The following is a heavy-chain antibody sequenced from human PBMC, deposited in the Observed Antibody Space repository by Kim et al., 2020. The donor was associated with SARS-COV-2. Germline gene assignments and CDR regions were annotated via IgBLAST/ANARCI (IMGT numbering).Heavy chain of an antibody. J-gene: IGHJ4*02. Sequence: SETLSLTCTVSGGSISSGGYYWSWIRQHPGKGLEWIGYIYYSGSTYYNPSLKSRVTISVDTSKNQFSLKLSSVTAADTAVYYCARDQIGLFDYWGQGTLGTVSS. CDR2: IYYSGST. V-gene: IGHV4-31*03. CDR1: GGSISSGGYY. CDR3: ARDQIGLFDY.